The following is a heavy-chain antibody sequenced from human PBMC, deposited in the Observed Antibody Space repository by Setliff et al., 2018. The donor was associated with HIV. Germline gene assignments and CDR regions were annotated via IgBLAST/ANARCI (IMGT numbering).Heavy chain of an antibody. Sequence: PSETLSLTCTVSGGSISSSSYYWAWIRQPPGKGLEYIGSVYFSGRAYYNPSLKSPVTISLDTSKNQFSLKLSSVTAADTAVYFCARARYYYDPDNTGSSGEYFDYWGQGALVTVSS. V-gene: IGHV4-39*01. J-gene: IGHJ4*02. CDR2: VYFSGRA. CDR1: GGSISSSSYY. CDR3: ARARYYYDPDNTGSSGEYFDY. D-gene: IGHD3-22*01.